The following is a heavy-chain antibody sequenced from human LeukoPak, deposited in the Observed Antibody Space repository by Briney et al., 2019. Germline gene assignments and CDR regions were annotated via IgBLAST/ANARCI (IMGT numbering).Heavy chain of an antibody. V-gene: IGHV4-30-4*08. CDR1: GGSISSGDYY. CDR3: ARFRRSGSYFDY. Sequence: PSQTLSLTCTVSGGSISSGDYYWSWIRQPPGTGLEWIGYIYYSGSTYYNPSLKSRVTISVDTSKNQFSLKLSSVTAADTAVYYCARFRRSGSYFDYWGQGTLVTVSS. CDR2: IYYSGST. J-gene: IGHJ4*02. D-gene: IGHD1-26*01.